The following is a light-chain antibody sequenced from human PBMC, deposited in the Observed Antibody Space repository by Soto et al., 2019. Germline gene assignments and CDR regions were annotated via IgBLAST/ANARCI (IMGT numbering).Light chain of an antibody. CDR1: SGDVGGYNY. CDR3: SSYTSSSTNV. Sequence: HSALTQPASVSGSPGQSITISCTGTSGDVGGYNYVSWYQQHPGKAPKVMIYDVSKRPSGVSNRFSGSKSGNTASLTISGLQAEDEADYYCSSYTSSSTNVFGTGTKVTVL. CDR2: DVS. V-gene: IGLV2-14*01. J-gene: IGLJ1*01.